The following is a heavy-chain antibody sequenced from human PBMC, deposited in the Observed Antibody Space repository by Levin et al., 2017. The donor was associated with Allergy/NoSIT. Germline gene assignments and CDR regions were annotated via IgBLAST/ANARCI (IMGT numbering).Heavy chain of an antibody. Sequence: GGSLRLSCAASGFTFSSYGMHWVRQAPGKGLEWVAVISYDGSNKYYADSVKGRFTISRDNSKNTLYLQINSLRAEDTAVYYCAKDRLRYFAYCDYWGQGTLVTVSS. CDR3: AKDRLRYFAYCDY. CDR1: GFTFSSYG. J-gene: IGHJ4*02. D-gene: IGHD3-9*01. V-gene: IGHV3-30*18. CDR2: ISYDGSNK.